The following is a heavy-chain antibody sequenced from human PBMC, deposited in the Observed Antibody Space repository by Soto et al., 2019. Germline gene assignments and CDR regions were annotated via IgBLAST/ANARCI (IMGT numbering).Heavy chain of an antibody. Sequence: GGSLRLSCAASGFTFSSYWMSWVRQAPGKGLEWVANIKQDGSEKYYVDSVKGRFTISRDNAKNSLYLQMNSLRAEDTAVYYCARDRRNDILTGYAYWGQGTLVTVSS. J-gene: IGHJ4*02. CDR3: ARDRRNDILTGYAY. V-gene: IGHV3-7*01. CDR1: GFTFSSYW. CDR2: IKQDGSEK. D-gene: IGHD3-9*01.